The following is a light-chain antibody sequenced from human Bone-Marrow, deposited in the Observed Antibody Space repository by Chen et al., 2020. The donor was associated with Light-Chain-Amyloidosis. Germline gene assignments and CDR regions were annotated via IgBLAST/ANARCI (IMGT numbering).Light chain of an antibody. Sequence: NFMLTQPHSVSESPGITVIISCTRSTGSIATNYVKWYPQRPGSSPTTVIYEDDQRPSGVPDRFSGSVDRSSNSASLTSSGLKTEDEADDYCQSYQGSGQGVVGGGTKLTVL. CDR3: QSYQGSGQGV. V-gene: IGLV6-57*01. CDR1: TGSIATNY. J-gene: IGLJ3*02. CDR2: EDD.